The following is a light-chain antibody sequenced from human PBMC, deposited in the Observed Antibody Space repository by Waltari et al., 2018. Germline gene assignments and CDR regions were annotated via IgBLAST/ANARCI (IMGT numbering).Light chain of an antibody. CDR1: SSDVGAYNY. CDR2: DVN. J-gene: IGLJ3*02. CDR3: CSFTRSNSWV. V-gene: IGLV2-14*03. Sequence: HSALAQPASVSGSPGQSTTTPCTGTSSDVGAYNYVPWYQQHPGKAPRLMIFDVNDRPAGVSYRFSGSKSGNTASLTISGLQAEDEADYYCCSFTRSNSWVFGGGTKLTVL.